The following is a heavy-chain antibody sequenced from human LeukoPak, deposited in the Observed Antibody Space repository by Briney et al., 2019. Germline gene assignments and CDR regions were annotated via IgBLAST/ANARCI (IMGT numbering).Heavy chain of an antibody. D-gene: IGHD3-10*01. J-gene: IGHJ4*02. CDR2: IYPGDSDT. V-gene: IGHV5-51*01. Sequence: GESLQISCKGSGYTFTSYWIGLVRQLPGKGLEWMGIIYPGDSDTRYSPSFQGQVTISADKSISTAYLQWSSLKASDTAMYYCTRRFGEFEFDYWGQGTLVTVST. CDR1: GYTFTSYW. CDR3: TRRFGEFEFDY.